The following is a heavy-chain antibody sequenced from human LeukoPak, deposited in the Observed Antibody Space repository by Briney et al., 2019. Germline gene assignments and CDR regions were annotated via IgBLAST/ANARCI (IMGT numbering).Heavy chain of an antibody. D-gene: IGHD3-22*01. J-gene: IGHJ4*02. CDR3: ASEVWSSGYYGSSYYFDY. Sequence: PSQTLSLTCTVSGGSISSGDYYWSWIRQPPGKGLEWIGYIYYSGSTYYNPSLKSRVTISVDTSKNQFSLKLSSVTAADTAVYYCASEVWSSGYYGSSYYFDYWGQGTLVTVSS. CDR1: GGSISSGDYY. V-gene: IGHV4-30-4*01. CDR2: IYYSGST.